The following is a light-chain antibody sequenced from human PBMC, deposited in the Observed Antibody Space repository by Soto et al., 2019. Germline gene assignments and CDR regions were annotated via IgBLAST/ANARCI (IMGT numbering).Light chain of an antibody. Sequence: EIVLTQSPGTLSLSPGERDTLSCRASPSVSSSYLAWYQQKPGQAPRLLIYGASSRATGIPDRFSGSGSGTDFTLTISRLEPEDFAVYYCQQYGSSPRTFGQGTRVEI. V-gene: IGKV3-20*01. CDR3: QQYGSSPRT. CDR2: GAS. CDR1: PSVSSSY. J-gene: IGKJ1*01.